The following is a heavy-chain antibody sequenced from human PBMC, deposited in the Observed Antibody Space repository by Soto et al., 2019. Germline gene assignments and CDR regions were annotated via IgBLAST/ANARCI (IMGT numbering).Heavy chain of an antibody. CDR1: GYSFTSTY. Sequence: QVQLVQSGAEVKKPGASVRISCRASGYSFTSTYVHWVRQAPGQGPEWMGIINPAGGTTYYTPNFQGRLTITSDTSTDTVFMDLNDLTSEDTAVYFCALKVVTYYDNWGQGTLLTVSS. CDR2: INPAGGTT. CDR3: ALKVVTYYDN. D-gene: IGHD2-21*02. V-gene: IGHV1-46*01. J-gene: IGHJ4*02.